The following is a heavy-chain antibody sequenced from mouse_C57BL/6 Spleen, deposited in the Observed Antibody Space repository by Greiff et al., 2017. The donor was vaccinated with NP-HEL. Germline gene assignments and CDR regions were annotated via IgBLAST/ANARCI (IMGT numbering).Heavy chain of an antibody. Sequence: QVQLQQPGAELVKPGASVKMSCKASGYTFTSYWITWVKQRPGQGLEWLGDIYPGSGSTNYNEKFKSKATLTVDTSSSTAYMQLSSLTSEDSAVYYCARRWGGYGDWFAYWGQGTLVTVSA. D-gene: IGHD2-13*01. CDR2: IYPGSGST. CDR1: GYTFTSYW. J-gene: IGHJ3*01. CDR3: ARRWGGYGDWFAY. V-gene: IGHV1-55*01.